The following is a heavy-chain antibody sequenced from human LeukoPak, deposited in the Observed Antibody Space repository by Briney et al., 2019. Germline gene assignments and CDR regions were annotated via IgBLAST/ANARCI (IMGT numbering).Heavy chain of an antibody. CDR2: INFSGNT. CDR3: ARSSSSLGMY. CDR1: GGSISSTSCS. D-gene: IGHD1-14*01. Sequence: SETLSLTCTVSGGSISSTSCSWGWIRQPPGKGLEWIGSINFSGNTYYNPSLKSRVTISVDTSKNQFSLKVSSVTAADTAVYYCARSSSSLGMYWGQGALVTVSS. V-gene: IGHV4-39*01. J-gene: IGHJ4*02.